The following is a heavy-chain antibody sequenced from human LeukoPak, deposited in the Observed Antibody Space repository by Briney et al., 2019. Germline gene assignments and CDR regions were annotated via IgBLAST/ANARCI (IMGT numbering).Heavy chain of an antibody. CDR1: GFIFGTYA. CDR2: ISDTGGST. J-gene: IGHJ4*02. CDR3: AKGGKWDVTPFDY. V-gene: IGHV3-23*01. D-gene: IGHD1-26*01. Sequence: GGSLRLSCAASGFIFGTYAMTWVRQAPGKGLEWVSTISDTGGSTYYADSVKGPFTISRDNSKNTLYLQMNSLRAEDTAVYYCAKGGKWDVTPFDYWGQGTLVTVSS.